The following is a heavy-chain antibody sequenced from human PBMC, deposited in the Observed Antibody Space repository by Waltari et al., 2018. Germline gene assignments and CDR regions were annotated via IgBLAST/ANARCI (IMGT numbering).Heavy chain of an antibody. CDR1: GFTFGDYA. D-gene: IGHD3-9*01. J-gene: IGHJ5*02. CDR2: IRSKAYGGTT. CDR3: TRGDYDILTGYYFDP. V-gene: IGHV3-49*03. Sequence: EVQLVESGGGLVQPGRSLRLSCTASGFTFGDYAMSWFRQAPGRGLEWVGLIRSKAYGGTTEYAASVKGRFTISRDDSKSIAYLQMNSLKTEDTAVYYCTRGDYDILTGYYFDPWGQGTLVTVSS.